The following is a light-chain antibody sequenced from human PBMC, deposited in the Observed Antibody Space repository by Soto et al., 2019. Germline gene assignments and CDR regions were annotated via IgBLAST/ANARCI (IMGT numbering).Light chain of an antibody. CDR2: GAS. V-gene: IGKV3-20*01. J-gene: IGKJ1*01. CDR3: HQYGSSPT. CDR1: QSVSSSS. Sequence: EIVLTQFPGTLSLSPGERATLSCRASQSVSSSSLAWYQQKPGQAPRVLIYGASSRATGIPDRFSGSGSGTDFTLTISRLEPEDFAVYYCHQYGSSPTFGQGTKVDIK.